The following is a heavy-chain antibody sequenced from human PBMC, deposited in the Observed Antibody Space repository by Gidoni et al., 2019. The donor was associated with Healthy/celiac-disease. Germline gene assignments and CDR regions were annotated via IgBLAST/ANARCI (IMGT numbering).Heavy chain of an antibody. V-gene: IGHV3-23*01. J-gene: IGHJ5*02. CDR2: ISGVGVST. CDR1: GLTFSSYA. D-gene: IGHD3-3*01. CDR3: AKDLIFGVVYNWFDP. Sequence: EVQLLESGRGLVQPGGSLRPSCAAPGLTFSSYAMSWVRRAPGKGLDWVSAISGVGVSTCCADSVKGRFTISRDNSKNTLYLQMNSLRAEDTAVYYGAKDLIFGVVYNWFDPWGQGTLVTVSS.